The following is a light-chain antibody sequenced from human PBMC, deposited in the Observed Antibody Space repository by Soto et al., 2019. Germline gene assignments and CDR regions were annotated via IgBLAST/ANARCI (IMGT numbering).Light chain of an antibody. CDR3: CSYGGSNILYV. CDR1: SSDVGGYDY. J-gene: IGLJ1*01. V-gene: IGLV2-8*01. CDR2: KVS. Sequence: QPALTQPPSASGSPGQSVTISCTGTSSDVGGYDYVSWYQQHPGKAPKLLIYKVSQRPSGVPDRFSGSKSGSTASLTVSGLQADDEADYYCCSYGGSNILYVFGTGTKVTVL.